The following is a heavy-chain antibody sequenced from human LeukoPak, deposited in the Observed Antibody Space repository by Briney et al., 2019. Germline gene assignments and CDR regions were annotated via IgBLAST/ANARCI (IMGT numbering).Heavy chain of an antibody. CDR2: IYYSGST. J-gene: IGHJ6*03. CDR1: GDSISSYY. Sequence: SETLSLTCTVSGDSISSYYWSWIRQPPGKGLEWIGYIYYSGSTNYNPSLKSLVTISVDTSKNQFSLKLSSVTAADTAVYYCARDQSVVVPAAMGHYYYMDVWGKGTTVTVSS. CDR3: ARDQSVVVPAAMGHYYYMDV. D-gene: IGHD2-2*01. V-gene: IGHV4-59*01.